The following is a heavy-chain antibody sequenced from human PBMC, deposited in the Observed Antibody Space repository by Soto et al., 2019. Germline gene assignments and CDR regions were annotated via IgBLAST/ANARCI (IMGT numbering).Heavy chain of an antibody. V-gene: IGHV3-30*18. CDR1: GFTFSSYG. J-gene: IGHJ4*02. CDR3: EKDHGISGSTL. D-gene: IGHD1-26*01. Sequence: GGSLRLSCAASGFTFSSYGMHWVRQAPGKGLEWVAVISYDGSNKYYADSVKGRFNISRDNSKNTLYLQMNSLRAEDTAVYYCEKDHGISGSTLWGQGTLVTVSS. CDR2: ISYDGSNK.